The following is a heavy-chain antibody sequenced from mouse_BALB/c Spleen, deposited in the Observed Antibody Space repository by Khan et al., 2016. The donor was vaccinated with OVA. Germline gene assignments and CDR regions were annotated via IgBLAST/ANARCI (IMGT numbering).Heavy chain of an antibody. CDR1: GFTFNSYG. CDR2: ISGDSNPI. V-gene: IGHV5-17*02. CDR3: ATSYFYGYYFDY. J-gene: IGHJ2*01. D-gene: IGHD1-1*01. Sequence: EVKLVESGGGLVQPGRSQKLSCAASGFTFNSYGMHWVRQAPEKGLEWVAYISGDSNPIYYADTVKGRFTISRDNPKNTLFLQMTSLMSEDTAMYYCATSYFYGYYFDYWGPGTTLTVS.